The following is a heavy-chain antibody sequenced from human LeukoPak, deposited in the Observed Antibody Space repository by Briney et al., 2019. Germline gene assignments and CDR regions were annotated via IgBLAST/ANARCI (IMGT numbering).Heavy chain of an antibody. J-gene: IGHJ4*02. CDR2: IYHTGST. V-gene: IGHV4-59*08. D-gene: IGHD5-18*01. CDR3: ATLDGYSYGLFH. CDR1: GGSISTYY. Sequence: PSETLSLTCTVSGGSISTYYWSWIRQPPGKGLEWMGYIYHTGSTKYNPSLKSRVTISVDTAQNQFSLNLSYVTAADTAVYYCATLDGYSYGLFHWGQGTLVTVSS.